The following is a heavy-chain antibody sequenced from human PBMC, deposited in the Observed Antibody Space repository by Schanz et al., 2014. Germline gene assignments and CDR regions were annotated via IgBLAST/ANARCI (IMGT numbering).Heavy chain of an antibody. CDR1: GFTFSRHA. CDR3: AGDWASGRYYSDY. V-gene: IGHV3-30*09. D-gene: IGHD1-26*01. Sequence: QVQLVESGGGVVQPGRSLRLSCAASGFTFSRHAMHWVRQAAGKGLEWVAAITYDGSNKYYAESVKGRFAISRDNSKDTLYLQMNRLRTEDAAVYYCAGDWASGRYYSDYWGQGTLVTVSS. J-gene: IGHJ4*02. CDR2: ITYDGSNK.